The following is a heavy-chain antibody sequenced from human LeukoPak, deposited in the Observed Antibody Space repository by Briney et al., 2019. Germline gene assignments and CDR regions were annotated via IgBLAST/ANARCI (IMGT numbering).Heavy chain of an antibody. CDR2: IKQDGSEK. CDR1: GFTFSSYW. D-gene: IGHD3-10*01. J-gene: IGHJ4*02. V-gene: IGHV3-7*01. CDR3: TREGLVGEHPEGPYYFDY. Sequence: GGSLRLSCAASGFTFSSYWMSWVRQAPGKGLEWVANIKQDGSEKYYVDSVKGRFTISRDNAKNSLYLQMNSLRAEDTAVYYCTREGLVGEHPEGPYYFDYWGQGTLVTVSS.